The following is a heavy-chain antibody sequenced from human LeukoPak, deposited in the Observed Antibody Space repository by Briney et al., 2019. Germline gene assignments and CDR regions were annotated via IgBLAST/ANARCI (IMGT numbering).Heavy chain of an antibody. CDR2: ISYDGSYK. J-gene: IGHJ4*02. Sequence: GGSLRLSCAASGFTFSTYGMHWVRQAPGKGLEWVAVISYDGSYKSYADSVKGRYTISRANSKNTLYLRMNSLRAEDTALYYCARGGSTGWYSFDYWGQGTLVTVSS. V-gene: IGHV3-30*03. D-gene: IGHD6-19*01. CDR3: ARGGSTGWYSFDY. CDR1: GFTFSTYG.